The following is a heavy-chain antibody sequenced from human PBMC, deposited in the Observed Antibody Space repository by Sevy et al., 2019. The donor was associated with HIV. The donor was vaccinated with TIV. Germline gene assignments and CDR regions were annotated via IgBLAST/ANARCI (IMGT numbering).Heavy chain of an antibody. CDR2: IRSKAYGGTT. Sequence: GGSLRLSCTASGFTFGDYAMSWFRQAPGKGLEWVGFIRSKAYGGTTEYAASVKGRFTISRDDSKSIAYRQMNSLKTEDTAVYYCTRERDRGYYGSGSYFYYYGMDVWGQGTTVTVSS. J-gene: IGHJ6*02. D-gene: IGHD3-10*01. V-gene: IGHV3-49*03. CDR1: GFTFGDYA. CDR3: TRERDRGYYGSGSYFYYYGMDV.